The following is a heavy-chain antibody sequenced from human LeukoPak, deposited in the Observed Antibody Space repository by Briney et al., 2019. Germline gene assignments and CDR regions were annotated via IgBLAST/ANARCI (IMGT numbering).Heavy chain of an antibody. CDR1: GGSVSSYY. V-gene: IGHV4-59*02. CDR3: ARDYDSFDY. J-gene: IGHJ4*02. D-gene: IGHD3-16*01. Sequence: SETLSLTCTVSGGSVSSYYWSWIRQPPGKGLEWIGYIYYSGSTSYNPSLKSRVTISVDTSMNQFSLKLTSVTAADTAVYYCARDYDSFDYWGQRTLVSVSS. CDR2: IYYSGST.